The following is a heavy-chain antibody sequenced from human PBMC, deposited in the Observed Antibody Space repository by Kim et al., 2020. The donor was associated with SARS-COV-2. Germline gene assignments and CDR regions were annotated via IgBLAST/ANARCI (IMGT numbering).Heavy chain of an antibody. CDR1: GGSISNYY. Sequence: SETLSLTCTVSGGSISNYYWSWIRQPPGKGLEWIGYIYYSGSTNYNPSLKSRVTISVDTSKNRFSLKLTSVTAADTAVYYCARGGNQGFPYWFDPWGQGTLVTVSS. CDR3: ARGGNQGFPYWFDP. V-gene: IGHV4-59*13. J-gene: IGHJ5*02. D-gene: IGHD2-2*01. CDR2: IYYSGST.